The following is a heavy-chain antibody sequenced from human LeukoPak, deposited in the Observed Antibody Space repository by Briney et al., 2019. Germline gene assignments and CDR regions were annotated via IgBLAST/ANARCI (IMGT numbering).Heavy chain of an antibody. CDR2: ISFHGTDS. CDR3: ARAPPGGMATINYFDY. Sequence: GGSLRLSCAASGFTFISYAIHWVRQAPGKGLEWVAVISFHGTDSFYADSVKGRFTISRDNSKNTLYLQMSSLRADDTAVYYCARAPPGGMATINYFDYWGQGTLVTVSS. V-gene: IGHV3-30*04. D-gene: IGHD5-24*01. CDR1: GFTFISYA. J-gene: IGHJ4*02.